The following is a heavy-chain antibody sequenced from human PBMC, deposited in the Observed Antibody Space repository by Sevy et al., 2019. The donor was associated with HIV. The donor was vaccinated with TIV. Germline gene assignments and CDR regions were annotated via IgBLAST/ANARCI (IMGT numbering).Heavy chain of an antibody. CDR2: INSDGSST. D-gene: IGHD1-26*01. Sequence: GGSLRLSCAASGFTFSSYWMHWVRQAPGKGLVWVSRINSDGSSTSYADSVKGRFTSSRDNAKNTLYLQMNSLRAEDTAVYYCAREREQGYYYYMDVWGKGTTVTVSS. CDR1: GFTFSSYW. CDR3: AREREQGYYYYMDV. V-gene: IGHV3-74*01. J-gene: IGHJ6*03.